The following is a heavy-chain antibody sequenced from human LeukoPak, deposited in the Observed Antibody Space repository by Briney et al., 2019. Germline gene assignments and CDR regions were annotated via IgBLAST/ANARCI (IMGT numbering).Heavy chain of an antibody. CDR2: MNPNSGNT. V-gene: IGHV1-8*01. J-gene: IGHJ3*02. CDR1: GYTFTSYD. Sequence: ASVKVSCKASGYTFTSYDINWVRQATRQGLEWMGWMNPNSGNTGYAQKFQGRVTMTRNTSISTAYMELSSLRSEDTAVYYCARTIGYCGGDCSDDAFDIWGQGTMVTVSS. CDR3: ARTIGYCGGDCSDDAFDI. D-gene: IGHD2-21*02.